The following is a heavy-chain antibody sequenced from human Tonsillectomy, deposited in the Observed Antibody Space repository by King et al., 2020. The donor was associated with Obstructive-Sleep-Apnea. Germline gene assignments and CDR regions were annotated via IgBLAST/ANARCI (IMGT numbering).Heavy chain of an antibody. CDR2: ISGGGRTI. Sequence: VQLVESGGGLVKPGGSLRLSCAASGFTFSDHYMTWIRQAPGKGLEWVSYISGGGRTIYYADSMKGRFTISRDNAKNSLYLQMNSLRAEDTAVYYCARGGAGTTTYYGMDVWGQGTTVTVSS. V-gene: IGHV3-11*01. CDR3: ARGGAGTTTYYGMDV. J-gene: IGHJ6*02. CDR1: GFTFSDHY. D-gene: IGHD6-13*01.